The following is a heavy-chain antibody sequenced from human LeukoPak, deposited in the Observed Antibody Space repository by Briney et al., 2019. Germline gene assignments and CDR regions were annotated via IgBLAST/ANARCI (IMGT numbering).Heavy chain of an antibody. J-gene: IGHJ4*02. D-gene: IGHD6-19*01. CDR1: GGSVSGGSISIYY. Sequence: SETLSLTCTVSGGSVSGGSISIYYWSWIRQPPGKGLEWIGYISYSGSTNYNPSLKSRVTISVDTSKHQFSLKLTSVTAAVTAVYYCARTASTAVAGFDWGQGTLVTVSS. V-gene: IGHV4-61*01. CDR3: ARTASTAVAGFD. CDR2: ISYSGST.